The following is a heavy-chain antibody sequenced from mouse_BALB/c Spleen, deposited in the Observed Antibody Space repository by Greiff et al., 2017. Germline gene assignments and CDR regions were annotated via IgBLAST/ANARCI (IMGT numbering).Heavy chain of an antibody. CDR3: ARPEGMGAMDY. CDR2: INSGGSYT. J-gene: IGHJ4*01. V-gene: IGHV5-6*03. CDR1: GFTFSSYG. Sequence: EVKVEESGGGLVQPGGSLKLSCAASGFTFSSYGMSWVRQTPDKRLELVATINSGGSYTYYPDSVKGRFTISRDNAKNTLYLQMSSLKSEDTAMYYCARPEGMGAMDYWGQGTSVTVSS. D-gene: IGHD2-3*01.